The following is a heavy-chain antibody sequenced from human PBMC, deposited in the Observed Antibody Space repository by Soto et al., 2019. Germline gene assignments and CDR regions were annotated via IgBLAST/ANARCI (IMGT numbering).Heavy chain of an antibody. CDR2: INPSGGST. V-gene: IGHV1-46*01. CDR3: AREGTTMVRGVIRRGGFFDC. CDR1: GYTFTSYY. Sequence: ASVKVSCKASGYTFTSYYMHWVRQAPGQGLEWMGIINPSGGSTSYAQKFQGRVTMTRDTSTSTVYMELSSLRSEDTAVYYCAREGTTMVRGVIRRGGFFDCWGQ. D-gene: IGHD3-10*01. J-gene: IGHJ4*02.